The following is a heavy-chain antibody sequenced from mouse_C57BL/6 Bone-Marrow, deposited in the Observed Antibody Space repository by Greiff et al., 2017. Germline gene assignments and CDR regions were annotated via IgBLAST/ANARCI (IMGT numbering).Heavy chain of an antibody. Sequence: VQLQQSGAELMKPGASVKLSCKATGYTFTGYWIEWVKQRPGHGLEWIGEILPGGGSTNYNEKFKGKATFTADPSSNTAYMQLSSLTTEDSAMYSSASWGSVTITDYWGQGTTLTVSS. CDR1: GYTFTGYW. CDR2: ILPGGGST. V-gene: IGHV1-9*01. J-gene: IGHJ2*01. D-gene: IGHD2-12*01. CDR3: ASWGSVTITDY.